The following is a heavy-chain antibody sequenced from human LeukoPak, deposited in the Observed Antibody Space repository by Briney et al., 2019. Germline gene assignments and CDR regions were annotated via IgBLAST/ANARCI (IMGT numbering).Heavy chain of an antibody. Sequence: GDSLKISCKGSGYSFSSYWIGWVRQMPGKGLEWMGIIYPGDSDTTYSPSFQGQVTISADKSISTAYLQWSSLKASDTAMYYCARFDCSSTSCYKSYNYGMDVWGQGTTVTVSS. CDR2: IYPGDSDT. CDR1: GYSFSSYW. V-gene: IGHV5-51*01. D-gene: IGHD2-2*02. CDR3: ARFDCSSTSCYKSYNYGMDV. J-gene: IGHJ6*02.